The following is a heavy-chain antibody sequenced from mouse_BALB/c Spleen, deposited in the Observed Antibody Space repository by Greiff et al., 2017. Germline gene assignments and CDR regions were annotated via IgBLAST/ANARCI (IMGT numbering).Heavy chain of an antibody. CDR3: ARYYYGSSLYYYTMDY. J-gene: IGHJ4*01. V-gene: IGHV2-4-1*01. D-gene: IGHD1-1*01. CDR2: IWSGGST. Sequence: VMLVESGPGLVQPSQSLSITCTVSGFSLIHYGIHWVRQSPGKGLEWLGVIWSGGSTDYNAAFISRLSISKDNSKSQVFFKMNSLQADDTAIYYCARYYYGSSLYYYTMDYWGQGTSVTVSS. CDR1: GFSLIHYG.